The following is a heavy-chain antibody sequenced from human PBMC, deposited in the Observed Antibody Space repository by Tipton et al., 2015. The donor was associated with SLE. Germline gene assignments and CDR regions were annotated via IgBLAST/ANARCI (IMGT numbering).Heavy chain of an antibody. Sequence: GASISSYYWSWVRQPPGKGLEWIGYIYDSGSTKYNPSLKSRVTISVDTSKNQLSLKLSSVTAADTAVYYCARVFRKDVVVVPAYYYYYYMDVWGKGTTVIVSS. CDR1: GASISSYY. D-gene: IGHD2-2*01. V-gene: IGHV4-59*01. CDR2: IYDSGST. J-gene: IGHJ6*03. CDR3: ARVFRKDVVVVPAYYYYYYMDV.